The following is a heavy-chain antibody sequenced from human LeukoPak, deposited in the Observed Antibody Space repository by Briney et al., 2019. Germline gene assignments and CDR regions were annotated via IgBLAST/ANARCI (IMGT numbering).Heavy chain of an antibody. V-gene: IGHV1-46*01. Sequence: ASVKVSCKASGYTFTSYYMHWVRQAPGQGLEWMGIINPSGGSTSYAQKFQGRVTMTRDTSTSTVYMELSSLRSEDTAVYYCARDFGRGYPRDYFDYWGQGTLVTVSS. D-gene: IGHD3-22*01. CDR3: ARDFGRGYPRDYFDY. CDR2: INPSGGST. CDR1: GYTFTSYY. J-gene: IGHJ4*02.